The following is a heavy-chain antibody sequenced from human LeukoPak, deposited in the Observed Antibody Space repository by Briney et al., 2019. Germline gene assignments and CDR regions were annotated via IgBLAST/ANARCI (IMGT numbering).Heavy chain of an antibody. CDR1: GGSISSGAYY. Sequence: SETLSLTCSVSGGSISSGAYYWSWIRQPAGQGPEWIGRICTSGSTNYNPSLKSRVTISVDTSKNQFSLKLTSVTAADTAVYYCARESVVFAGAALRQNWFDPWGQGTLVTVSS. J-gene: IGHJ5*02. V-gene: IGHV4-61*02. CDR3: ARESVVFAGAALRQNWFDP. D-gene: IGHD6-6*01. CDR2: ICTSGST.